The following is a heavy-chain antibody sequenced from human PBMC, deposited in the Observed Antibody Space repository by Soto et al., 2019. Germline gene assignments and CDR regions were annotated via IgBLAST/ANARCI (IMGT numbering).Heavy chain of an antibody. CDR1: GDSVSGDSAA. J-gene: IGHJ6*03. D-gene: IGHD1-1*01. CDR2: TYYRSRWYN. Sequence: SQTLSLTCAISGDSVSGDSAAWNWVRLSPSRGLEWLARTYYRSRWYNDYAVSVRSRITVNADTSKNQFSLQLTSVTPEGTAIYFCAGTTSHHWLYMDVWGRGTTVTVSS. CDR3: AGTTSHHWLYMDV. V-gene: IGHV6-1*01.